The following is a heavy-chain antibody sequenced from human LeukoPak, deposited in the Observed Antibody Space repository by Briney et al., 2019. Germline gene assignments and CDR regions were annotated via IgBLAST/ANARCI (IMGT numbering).Heavy chain of an antibody. D-gene: IGHD6-19*01. V-gene: IGHV1-2*02. CDR3: ARDRPLFSSGDYYGMDV. CDR1: GYSFTVYY. J-gene: IGHJ6*02. CDR2: INPNSGDT. Sequence: ASVKVSCKASGYSFTVYYFHWVRQAPGQGLEWMGWINPNSGDTNYAQKFQGRVTMTRDTSISTAYMELSRLGAADTAVYYCARDRPLFSSGDYYGMDVWGQGTTVTVSS.